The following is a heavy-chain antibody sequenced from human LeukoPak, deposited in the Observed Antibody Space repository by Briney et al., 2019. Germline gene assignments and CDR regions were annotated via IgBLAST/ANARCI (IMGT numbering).Heavy chain of an antibody. V-gene: IGHV4-34*01. D-gene: IGHD3-22*01. Sequence: SETLSLTCAVYGGSFSGYYWSWIRQPXXXXXXXIXEXXXXGSTNYNPSLKSRVTISVDTSKNQFSLKLSSVTAADTAVYYCARGLYYYDSSGRLPARAFDIWGQGTMVTVSS. J-gene: IGHJ3*02. CDR3: ARGLYYYDSSGRLPARAFDI. CDR2: XXXXGST. CDR1: GGSFSGYY.